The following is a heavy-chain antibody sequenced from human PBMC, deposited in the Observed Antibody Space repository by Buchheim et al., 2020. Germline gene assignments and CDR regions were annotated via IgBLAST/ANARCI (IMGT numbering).Heavy chain of an antibody. V-gene: IGHV1-46*01. CDR3: ARGGYDSSGYYGDY. CDR1: GYTFTSYY. Sequence: QVQLVQSGAEVKKPGAPVKASCKASGYTFTSYYMHWVRQPPGQGLEWMGIINPSGGSTSYAQKFQGRVPMTRATSTSIDHMELSSLRSEDTAVYYCARGGYDSSGYYGDYWGQGTL. CDR2: INPSGGST. D-gene: IGHD3-22*01. J-gene: IGHJ4*02.